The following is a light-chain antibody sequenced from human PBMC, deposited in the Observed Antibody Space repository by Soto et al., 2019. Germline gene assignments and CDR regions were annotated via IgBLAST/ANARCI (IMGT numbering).Light chain of an antibody. V-gene: IGKV3-20*01. Sequence: EIVLTQSPGTLSLSPGERATLSCRASQSVSSSYLAWYQQKPGQAPRLLIYGASSRATGIPDRFSGSGSGSDFTITISRLEAYDVAVYYCQQYCSSQTFGQGTKVEIK. CDR3: QQYCSSQT. CDR1: QSVSSSY. J-gene: IGKJ1*01. CDR2: GAS.